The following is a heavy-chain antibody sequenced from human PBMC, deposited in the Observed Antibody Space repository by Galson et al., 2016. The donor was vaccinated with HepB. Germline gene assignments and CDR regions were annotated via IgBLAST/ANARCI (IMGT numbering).Heavy chain of an antibody. J-gene: IGHJ4*02. CDR1: GGPITNNYY. Sequence: LTCTVSGGPITNNYYWAWIRQSPGKGLEWIGSLHHGGTTYYNPSLMSRFTTSVDTSKNQFSLNLNSVTAADTAVYYCARHALLGAKDFHNWGQGTLVTVS. D-gene: IGHD1-26*01. CDR3: ARHALLGAKDFHN. CDR2: LHHGGTT. V-gene: IGHV4-39*01.